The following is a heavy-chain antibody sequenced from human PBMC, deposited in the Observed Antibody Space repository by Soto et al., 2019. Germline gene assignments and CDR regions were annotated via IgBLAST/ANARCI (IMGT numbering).Heavy chain of an antibody. J-gene: IGHJ4*02. CDR3: ARMGPRAARPSY. Sequence: QVQLAESGGGLVEPGGYLRISCAASGFTFSDYDMSWIRQSPGKGLEWVSFVSSSGTTMYFADSVKGRFTISRDNAKNSLYLQMNSLRAEDTAVYYCARMGPRAARPSYWVQGTLVTVSS. CDR1: GFTFSDYD. V-gene: IGHV3-11*01. CDR2: VSSSGTTM. D-gene: IGHD6-6*01.